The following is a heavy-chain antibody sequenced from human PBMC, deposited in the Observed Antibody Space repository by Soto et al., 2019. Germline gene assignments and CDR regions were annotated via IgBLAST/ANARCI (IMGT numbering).Heavy chain of an antibody. CDR1: GFSFSSYA. CDR3: VKGSIEYSASVDH. J-gene: IGHJ4*02. Sequence: EVQLLDSGGGLVQPGGSLRLACAASGFSFSSYAIVWVRQAPGRGLEWVSVISARRGRSYFADSVKGRFTISRDNSKNVLSLELNSLRAEDTATYFCVKGSIEYSASVDHWCQGTLVLVSS. V-gene: IGHV3-23*01. D-gene: IGHD5-12*01. CDR2: ISARRGRS.